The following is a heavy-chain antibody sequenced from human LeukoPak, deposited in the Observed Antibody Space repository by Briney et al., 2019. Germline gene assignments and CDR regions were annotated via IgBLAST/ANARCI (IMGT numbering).Heavy chain of an antibody. D-gene: IGHD6-19*01. CDR2: ISGSGGST. Sequence: GGSLRLSCAASGFTFSSYAMSWVRQAPGKGLEWVSAISGSGGSTYYADSVKGRFTISRDNSKNTLYLQMNSLRAEDTAVYYCANKKGRIAVAGFPFDYWGQGTLVTVSS. J-gene: IGHJ4*02. V-gene: IGHV3-23*01. CDR3: ANKKGRIAVAGFPFDY. CDR1: GFTFSSYA.